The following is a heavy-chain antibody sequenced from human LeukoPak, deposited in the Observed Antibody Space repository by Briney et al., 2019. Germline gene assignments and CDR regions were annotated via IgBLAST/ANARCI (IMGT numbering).Heavy chain of an antibody. D-gene: IGHD2-21*01. V-gene: IGHV3-7*01. J-gene: IGHJ4*02. CDR2: INQDGTEK. CDR1: GFTFTTYW. Sequence: QPGGSLRLSCAASGFTFTTYWMSWVRQAPGKGLEWVANINQDGTEKYYVDSVKGRFTISRDNAKNSLYLQMNSLRAEDTALYYCVQGPYLDYWGQGTLVTVSS. CDR3: VQGPYLDY.